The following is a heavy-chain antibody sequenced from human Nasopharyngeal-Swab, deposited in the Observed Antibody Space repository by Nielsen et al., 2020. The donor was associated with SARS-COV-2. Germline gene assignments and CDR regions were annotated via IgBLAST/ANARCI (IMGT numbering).Heavy chain of an antibody. J-gene: IGHJ3*02. CDR1: GGSISSSSYY. Sequence: SETLSLTCTVSGGSISSSSYYWGWIRQPPGKGLEWIGSIYHSGSTNYNPSLKSRVTISVDTSKNQFSLKLSSVTAADTAVYYCASRGYSYGHGAFDIWGQGTMVTVSS. CDR2: IYHSGST. CDR3: ASRGYSYGHGAFDI. V-gene: IGHV4-39*07. D-gene: IGHD5-18*01.